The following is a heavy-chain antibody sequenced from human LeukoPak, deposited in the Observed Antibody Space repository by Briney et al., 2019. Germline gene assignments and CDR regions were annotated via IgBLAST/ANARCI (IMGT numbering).Heavy chain of an antibody. V-gene: IGHV3-30-3*01. J-gene: IGHJ4*02. CDR2: ISYDGSNK. CDR3: ARDPSGLSPDDY. CDR1: GFTFSSYA. D-gene: IGHD4/OR15-4a*01. Sequence: GSLRLSCAASGFTFSSYAMHWVRQAPGKGLEWVAVISYDGSNKYYADSVKGRFTISRDNSKNTLYLQMNSLRAEDTAVYYCARDPSGLSPDDYWGQGTLVTVSS.